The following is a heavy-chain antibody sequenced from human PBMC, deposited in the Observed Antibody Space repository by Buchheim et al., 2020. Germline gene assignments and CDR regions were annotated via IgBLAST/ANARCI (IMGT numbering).Heavy chain of an antibody. CDR3: AREGRWGYYDSSVRIDY. D-gene: IGHD3-22*01. CDR1: GGPISSGGYY. Sequence: QVQLQESGPGLVKPSQTLSLTCTVSGGPISSGGYYWSWIRQHPGKGLEWIGYIYYSWSTYYNPSLKSRVTISVDTSKNQFSLKLSSVTAADTAVYYCAREGRWGYYDSSVRIDYWGQGTL. J-gene: IGHJ4*02. CDR2: IYYSWST. V-gene: IGHV4-31*03.